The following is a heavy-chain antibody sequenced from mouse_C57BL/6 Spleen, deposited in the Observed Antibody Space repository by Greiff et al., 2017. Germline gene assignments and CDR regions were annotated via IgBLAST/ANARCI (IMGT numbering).Heavy chain of an antibody. CDR3: ARDYGSSPYYFDY. V-gene: IGHV5-17*01. J-gene: IGHJ2*01. CDR2: ISSGSSTI. D-gene: IGHD1-1*01. CDR1: GFTFSDYG. Sequence: EVKLVESGGGLVKSGGSLKLSCAASGFTFSDYGMHWVRQAPEKGLEWVAYISSGSSTIYYADTVKGRFTISRDNAKNTLFLQMTSLRSEDTAMYYCARDYGSSPYYFDYWGQGTTLTVSS.